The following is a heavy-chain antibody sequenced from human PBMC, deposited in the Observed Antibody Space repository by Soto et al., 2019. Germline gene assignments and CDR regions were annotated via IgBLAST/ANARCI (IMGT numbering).Heavy chain of an antibody. CDR3: ARDPHNWTDGYYYYYYGMDV. J-gene: IGHJ6*02. D-gene: IGHD1-1*01. CDR1: GGPFRSYA. Sequence: SGNVSSKPSGGPFRSYAISWVRQAPGQGLEWMGGIITIFGTANYAQKFQGRVTITADESTSTAYMELSSLRSEDTAVYYCARDPHNWTDGYYYYYYGMDVWGQGTPVTVSS. V-gene: IGHV1-69*13. CDR2: IITIFGTA.